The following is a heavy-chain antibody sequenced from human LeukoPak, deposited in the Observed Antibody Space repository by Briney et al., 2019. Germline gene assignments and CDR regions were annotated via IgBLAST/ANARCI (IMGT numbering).Heavy chain of an antibody. CDR1: GFTFSSYG. D-gene: IGHD3-10*01. CDR2: IAYDGSNK. J-gene: IGHJ3*02. Sequence: PGRSLRLSCAASGFTFSSYGMHWVRQAPGKGLEWVAVIAYDGSNKYDADSVKGRFTISRDNSKNTLYLQMNSQRAEDTAVYYCAKSLPYSRYRVQGYYAFDIWGQGTMVTVSS. CDR3: AKSLPYSRYRVQGYYAFDI. V-gene: IGHV3-30*18.